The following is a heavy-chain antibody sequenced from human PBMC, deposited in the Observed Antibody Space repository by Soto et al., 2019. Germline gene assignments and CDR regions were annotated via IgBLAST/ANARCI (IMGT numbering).Heavy chain of an antibody. Sequence: EVQLLESGGGFVQPGGSLRLSCAASGFTFNNYAMVWVRQASGKGLEWGSGIGGSGDDTYYADSVKGRFTIYRDNSKHTLDLQMNSLRAEDTAVYYCGKGRSYGDFSKVAVWGKGTTVTVSS. CDR3: GKGRSYGDFSKVAV. CDR1: GFTFNNYA. J-gene: IGHJ6*04. CDR2: IGGSGDDT. V-gene: IGHV3-23*01. D-gene: IGHD4-17*01.